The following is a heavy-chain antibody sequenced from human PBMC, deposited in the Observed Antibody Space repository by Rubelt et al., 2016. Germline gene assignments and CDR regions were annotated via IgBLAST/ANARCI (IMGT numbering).Heavy chain of an antibody. CDR1: GFAFSDAW. CDR3: ATSWDY. V-gene: IGHV3-74*02. J-gene: IGHJ4*02. CDR2: INTDGSTT. Sequence: VQLVESGGGVVQPGRSLRLSCGASGFAFSDAWMNWVRQAPGKGLEWVSRINTDGSTTSYANSVKGRLTISRDNAKNTLYLQMNSLRVEDTAVYYCATSWDYWGQGTLVAVSS.